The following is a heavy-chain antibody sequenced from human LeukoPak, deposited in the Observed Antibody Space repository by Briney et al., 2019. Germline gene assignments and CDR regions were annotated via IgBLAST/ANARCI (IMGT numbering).Heavy chain of an antibody. J-gene: IGHJ4*02. CDR3: ARDNEHYDYVWGSYRRRGCFDY. CDR2: IKQDGSEK. V-gene: IGHV3-7*01. CDR1: GFTFSSYW. Sequence: PGGSLRLSCAASGFTFSSYWMSWVRQAPGKGREWVANIKQDGSEKYYVDSVKGRFTISRDNAKNSLYLQMNSLRAEDTAVYYCARDNEHYDYVWGSYRRRGCFDYWGQGTLVTVSS. D-gene: IGHD3-16*02.